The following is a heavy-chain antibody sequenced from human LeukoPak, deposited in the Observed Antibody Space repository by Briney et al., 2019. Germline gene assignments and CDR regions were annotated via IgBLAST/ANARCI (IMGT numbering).Heavy chain of an antibody. CDR3: AKRSIVGATNNWFDP. CDR1: GGTFSSYA. V-gene: IGHV1-69*01. J-gene: IGHJ5*02. CDR2: IIPIFGTA. D-gene: IGHD1-26*01. Sequence: ASVKVSCKASGGTFSSYAISWVRQAPGQGLEWMGGIIPIFGTANYAQKFQDRVTITADESTSTAYMELGSLRSEDTAVYYCAKRSIVGATNNWFDPWGQGTLVTVSS.